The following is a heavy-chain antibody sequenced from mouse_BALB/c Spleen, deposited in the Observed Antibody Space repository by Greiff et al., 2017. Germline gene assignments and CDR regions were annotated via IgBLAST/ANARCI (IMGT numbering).Heavy chain of an antibody. V-gene: IGHV5-12-2*01. CDR2: ISNGGGST. CDR1: GFTFSSYT. Sequence: EVKLMESGGGLVQPGGSLKLSCAASGFTFSSYTMSWVRQTPEKRLEWVAYISNGGGSTYYPDTVKGRFTISRDNAKNTLYLQMSSLKSEDTAMYYCARLPGNYYAMDYWGQGTSVTVSS. CDR3: ARLPGNYYAMDY. D-gene: IGHD2-1*01. J-gene: IGHJ4*01.